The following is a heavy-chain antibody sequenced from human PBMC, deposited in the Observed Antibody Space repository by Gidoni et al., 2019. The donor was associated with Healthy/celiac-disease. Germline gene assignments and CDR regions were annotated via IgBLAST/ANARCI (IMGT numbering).Heavy chain of an antibody. D-gene: IGHD2-21*01. CDR3: ARDLDSPYYYYGMDV. V-gene: IGHV4-4*07. CDR2: IYTSGST. CDR1: GGPISSYY. Sequence: QVQLQESGPGLVKPSETLSLTCTVTGGPISSYYWSWIRQPAGKGLEWMGRIYTSGSTNYNPSLKSRVTMSVDTSKNQFSLKLSSVTAADTAVYYCARDLDSPYYYYGMDVWGQGTTVTVSS. J-gene: IGHJ6*02.